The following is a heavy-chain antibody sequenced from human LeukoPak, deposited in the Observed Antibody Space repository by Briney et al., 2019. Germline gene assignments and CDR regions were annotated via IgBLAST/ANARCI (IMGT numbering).Heavy chain of an antibody. D-gene: IGHD6-19*01. CDR2: IYYSGST. CDR1: GGSISTDASY. CDR3: ARLFSRGWEYHFGLDV. Sequence: PSETLSLTCTVSGGSISTDASYWAWIRQPPGKGLEWIGSIYYSGSTYYSSSLKSRVTLSVDTSKNQFSLKVSSVTAADTAVFYCARLFSRGWEYHFGLDVWGQGTTVTVS. J-gene: IGHJ6*02. V-gene: IGHV4-39*01.